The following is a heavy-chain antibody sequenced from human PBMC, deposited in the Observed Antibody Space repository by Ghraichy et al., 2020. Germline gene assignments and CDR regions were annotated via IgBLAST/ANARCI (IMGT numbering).Heavy chain of an antibody. D-gene: IGHD3-22*01. Sequence: GGSLRLSCAASGFTFSTYAMNWVRQAPGKGLEWVSSISGSGGATYYADSVKGRFTTSRDNSKNTLYLQMNSLRAEDTAVYYCAKFSFPDSSNYWGVFDYWGQGTLVTVPS. CDR1: GFTFSTYA. V-gene: IGHV3-23*01. CDR3: AKFSFPDSSNYWGVFDY. CDR2: ISGSGGAT. J-gene: IGHJ4*02.